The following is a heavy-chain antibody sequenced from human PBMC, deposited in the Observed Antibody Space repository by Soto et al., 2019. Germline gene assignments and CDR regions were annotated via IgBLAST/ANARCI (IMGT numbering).Heavy chain of an antibody. D-gene: IGHD2-15*01. J-gene: IGHJ4*02. CDR1: GGSISSYY. CDR2: IYYSGST. V-gene: IGHV4-59*01. Sequence: QVQLQESGPGLVKPSETLSLTCTVSGGSISSYYWSWIRQPPGKGLEWIGYIYYSGSTNYNPSLKSRVTISVDTSKNQFSLKLSSVTAADTAVYYCARADGGNCFDYWGQGTLVTVSS. CDR3: ARADGGNCFDY.